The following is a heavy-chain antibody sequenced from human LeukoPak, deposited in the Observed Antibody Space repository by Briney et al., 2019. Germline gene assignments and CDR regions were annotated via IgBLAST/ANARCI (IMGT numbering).Heavy chain of an antibody. J-gene: IGHJ4*02. CDR2: MNPNSGNT. V-gene: IGHV1-8*01. Sequence: ASVKVSCKASGYTFTSYDINWVRQATGQGLEWMGWMNPNSGNTGYAQKFQGRVTMTRNTSISTAYMELSSLRSEDTAVYYCARFAPPYYYDSSGYPDYWGQGTLVTVSS. CDR3: ARFAPPYYYDSSGYPDY. D-gene: IGHD3-22*01. CDR1: GYTFTSYD.